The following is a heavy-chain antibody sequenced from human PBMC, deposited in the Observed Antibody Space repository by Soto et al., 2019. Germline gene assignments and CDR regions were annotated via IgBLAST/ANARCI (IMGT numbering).Heavy chain of an antibody. J-gene: IGHJ4*02. CDR2: IWYDGSNK. CDR3: ARDRPRNCSSTSCYLPFLEWLAY. V-gene: IGHV3-33*01. CDR1: GFTFSSYG. Sequence: GGSLRLSCAASGFTFSSYGMHWVRQAPGKGLEWVAVIWYDGSNKYYADSVKGRFTISRDNSKNTLYLQMNSLRAEDTAVYYCARDRPRNCSSTSCYLPFLEWLAYWGQGTLVTVSS. D-gene: IGHD2-2*01.